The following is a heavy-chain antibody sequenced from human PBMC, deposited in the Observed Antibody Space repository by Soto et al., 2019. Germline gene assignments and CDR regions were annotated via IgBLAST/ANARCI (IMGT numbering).Heavy chain of an antibody. CDR2: IYNSGST. D-gene: IGHD3-10*01. Sequence: SETLSLTCTVSGCSISSGDYYWGWICPPPGKGLEWIGYIYNSGSTHSNPSLQSRVTISVDTSKNQFSLKLSSVTAADTGIYYCARARITMVREVIKYNMDVWGQGTTVTVSS. V-gene: IGHV4-61*08. J-gene: IGHJ6*02. CDR1: GCSISSGDYY. CDR3: ARARITMVREVIKYNMDV.